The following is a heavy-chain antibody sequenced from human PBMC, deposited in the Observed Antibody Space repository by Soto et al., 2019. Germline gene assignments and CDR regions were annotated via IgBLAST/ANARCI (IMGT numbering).Heavy chain of an antibody. CDR3: ARVDDTSGYYSGDAFDI. J-gene: IGHJ3*02. Sequence: PSETLSLTCTVSGGSITSGDYYWSWIRQHPGKGREWIGYIFYSGSTYYNPSLKSRVTISVDTSKNQFSLKLSSVTAADTAVYYCARVDDTSGYYSGDAFDIWGQGTMVTVSS. V-gene: IGHV4-31*03. D-gene: IGHD3-22*01. CDR2: IFYSGST. CDR1: GGSITSGDYY.